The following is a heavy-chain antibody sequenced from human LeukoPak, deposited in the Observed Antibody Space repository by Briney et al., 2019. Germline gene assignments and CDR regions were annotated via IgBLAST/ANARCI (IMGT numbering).Heavy chain of an antibody. CDR2: ISGSGGST. V-gene: IGHV3-23*01. CDR1: GFTFSSYA. Sequence: GGSLRLSCAASGFTFSSYAMSWVRQAPGKGLEWVSAISGSGGSTYYADSVKGRFTISRDNSKNTLYLQMNSLRAEDTAVYYCARDWVGSFDAFDVWGQGTMVTVSS. CDR3: ARDWVGSFDAFDV. J-gene: IGHJ3*01. D-gene: IGHD6-25*01.